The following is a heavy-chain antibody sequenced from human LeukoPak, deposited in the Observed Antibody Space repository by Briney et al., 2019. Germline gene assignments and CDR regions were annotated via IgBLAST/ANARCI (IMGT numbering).Heavy chain of an antibody. J-gene: IGHJ6*02. V-gene: IGHV4-59*08. CDR1: GGSISSYY. Sequence: SETLSLTCTVSGGSISSYYWSWIRQPPGKGLEWIGYIYYSGSTNYNPSLKSRVTISVDTSKNQFSLKLSSVTAADTAVYYCAGGVAATLYYYYGMDVWGQGTTVTVSS. CDR3: AGGVAATLYYYYGMDV. CDR2: IYYSGST. D-gene: IGHD2-15*01.